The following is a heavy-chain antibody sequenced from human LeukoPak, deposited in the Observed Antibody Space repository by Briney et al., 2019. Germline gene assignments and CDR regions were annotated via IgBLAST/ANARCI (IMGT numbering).Heavy chain of an antibody. J-gene: IGHJ4*02. CDR3: AKVHRAYDYDSGSYYDSGFDY. D-gene: IGHD3-10*01. Sequence: GGSLRLSCAASGFTFSSHGMNWVRQAPGKGLEWVSGSSSIGGRTYYADSVKGRFTISRDNSKNTLYLQMNSLRAEDTAIYYCAKVHRAYDYDSGSYYDSGFDYWGQGTLVTVSS. CDR2: SSSIGGRT. CDR1: GFTFSSHG. V-gene: IGHV3-23*01.